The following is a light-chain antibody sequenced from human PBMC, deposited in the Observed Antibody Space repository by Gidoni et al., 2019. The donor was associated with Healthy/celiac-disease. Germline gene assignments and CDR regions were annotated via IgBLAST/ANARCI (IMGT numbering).Light chain of an antibody. J-gene: IGKJ4*01. CDR3: QQYNNWLPLT. CDR1: QSVSSN. V-gene: IGKV3-15*01. Sequence: EIVMTQSPATLSVSPGERATLSCRASQSVSSNLAWYQQKPGQAPMLLIYGASTRATGIPARFSDSGSGTEFTLTISSLQSEDFAVYYCQQYNNWLPLTFGGGTKVEIK. CDR2: GAS.